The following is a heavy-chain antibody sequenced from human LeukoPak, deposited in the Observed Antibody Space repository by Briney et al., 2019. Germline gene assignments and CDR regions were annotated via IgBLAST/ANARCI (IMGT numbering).Heavy chain of an antibody. Sequence: ASVKVSCKASGGTFSSYAISWVRQAPGQGPEWMGGIIPIFGTANYAQKFQGRVTITADESTSTAYMELSSLRSEDTAVYYCARDKGIVGATYYYYYYMDVWGKGTTVTVSS. CDR3: ARDKGIVGATYYYYYYMDV. CDR2: IIPIFGTA. D-gene: IGHD1-26*01. V-gene: IGHV1-69*01. J-gene: IGHJ6*03. CDR1: GGTFSSYA.